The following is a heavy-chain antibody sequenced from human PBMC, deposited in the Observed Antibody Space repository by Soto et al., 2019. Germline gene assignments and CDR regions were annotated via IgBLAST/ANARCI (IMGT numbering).Heavy chain of an antibody. CDR3: AKETTGYSSSWYRHRQYYYYYYGMDV. J-gene: IGHJ6*02. D-gene: IGHD6-13*01. V-gene: IGHV3-23*01. CDR2: ISGSGGST. Sequence: EVQLLESGGGLVQPGGSLRLSCAASGFTFSSYAMSWVRQAPGKGLEWVSAISGSGGSTYYADSVKGRFTISRDNSKNTLYLQMNSLRAEDTAVYYCAKETTGYSSSWYRHRQYYYYYYGMDVWGQGTTVTVSS. CDR1: GFTFSSYA.